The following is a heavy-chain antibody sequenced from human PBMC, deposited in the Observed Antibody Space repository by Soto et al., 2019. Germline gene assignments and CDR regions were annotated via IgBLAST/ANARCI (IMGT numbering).Heavy chain of an antibody. V-gene: IGHV1-2*02. CDR1: GYTLTSYY. CDR3: ARDLVVVVAATRYYYYGMDV. CDR2: INPNSGGT. J-gene: IGHJ6*02. D-gene: IGHD2-15*01. Sequence: SVKASCKASGYTLTSYYMHCVRQAPGQGLEWMGWINPNSGGTNYAQKFQGRVTMTRDTSISTAYMELSRLRSDDTAVYYCARDLVVVVAATRYYYYGMDVWGQGTTVTVSS.